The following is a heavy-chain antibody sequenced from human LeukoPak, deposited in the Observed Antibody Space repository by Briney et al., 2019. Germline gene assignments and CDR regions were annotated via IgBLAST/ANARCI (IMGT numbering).Heavy chain of an antibody. Sequence: GGSLRLSCAASGFTVSSNYMSWVRQAPGKGLEWVSVIYSCGSTYSADSVKGRFTISRDNSKNTLYLQMNSLRAEDTAVYYCATLISENQGRSASCYSVYYFDYWGQGTLVTVSS. CDR1: GFTVSSNY. CDR2: IYSCGST. D-gene: IGHD2-2*01. CDR3: ATLISENQGRSASCYSVYYFDY. V-gene: IGHV3-66*01. J-gene: IGHJ4*02.